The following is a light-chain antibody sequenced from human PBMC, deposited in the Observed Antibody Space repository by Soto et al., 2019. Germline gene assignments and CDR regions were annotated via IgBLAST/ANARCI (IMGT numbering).Light chain of an antibody. V-gene: IGKV3-15*01. CDR1: QGIVDT. CDR2: DTS. CDR3: QRYNNWPLT. Sequence: VMTQSPAPLSVSPGEGATLSCRASQGIVDTLAWYQHKPGQTPRLLIYDTSTRDTGVPARFSGSRSGTEITLTINSLQSEDFAVYYCQRYNNWPLTFGGGTKVESK. J-gene: IGKJ4*01.